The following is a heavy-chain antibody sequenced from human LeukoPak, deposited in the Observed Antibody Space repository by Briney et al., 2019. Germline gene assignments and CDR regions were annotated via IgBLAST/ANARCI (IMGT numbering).Heavy chain of an antibody. V-gene: IGHV3-74*01. CDR1: GFTFSNFA. D-gene: IGHD2-2*01. Sequence: GGSLRLSCATSGFTFSNFAMHWVRQTPGKGLVWVSRVSADGSSTTYADSVKGRFTISRDNAKNTLYLQMNSLRAEDTAIYYCARGPISSNPGTWGQGTLVTVSS. CDR3: ARGPISSNPGT. J-gene: IGHJ5*02. CDR2: VSADGSST.